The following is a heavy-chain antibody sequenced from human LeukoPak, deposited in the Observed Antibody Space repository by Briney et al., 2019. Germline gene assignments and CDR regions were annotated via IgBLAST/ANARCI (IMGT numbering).Heavy chain of an antibody. D-gene: IGHD3-10*01. Sequence: SETLSLTCTISNDSVSSYYWNWIRQSPEKGLEWIGYISNRGSTTYNPSLRSRVTISVDMGKNQVSLKMRSVTAADTAMYYCARRGWFGSYTWFDPWGQGTPVAVSS. CDR2: ISNRGST. V-gene: IGHV4-59*08. J-gene: IGHJ5*02. CDR1: NDSVSSYY. CDR3: ARRGWFGSYTWFDP.